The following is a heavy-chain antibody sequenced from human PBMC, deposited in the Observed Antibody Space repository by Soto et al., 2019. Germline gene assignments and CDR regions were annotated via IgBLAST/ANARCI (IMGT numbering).Heavy chain of an antibody. CDR3: ARTPGLRFLEWFDY. CDR2: IFSNDEK. V-gene: IGHV2-26*01. D-gene: IGHD3-3*01. J-gene: IGHJ4*02. Sequence: QVTLKESGPVLVNPTETLTLTCTVSGFSLSNARMGVSWIRQPPGKALEWLAHIFSNDEKSYSTSLKSRLTISKDTSKSPVVLTMTNMDPVDTATYYCARTPGLRFLEWFDYWGQGTLVTVSS. CDR1: GFSLSNARMG.